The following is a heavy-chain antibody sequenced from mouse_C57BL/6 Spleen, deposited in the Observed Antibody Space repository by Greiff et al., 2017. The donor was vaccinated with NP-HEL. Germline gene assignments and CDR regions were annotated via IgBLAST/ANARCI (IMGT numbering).Heavy chain of an antibody. CDR1: GYTFTSYW. J-gene: IGHJ1*03. D-gene: IGHD2-1*01. CDR2: IDPSDSYT. Sequence: QVQLQQPGAELVKPGASVKLSCKASGYTFTSYWMQWVKQRPGQGLEWIGEIDPSDSYTNYNQKFKGKATLTADKSSSTAYMQLSSLTSEDSAVYFCARERDLLGGYFDVWGTGTTVTVSS. V-gene: IGHV1-50*01. CDR3: ARERDLLGGYFDV.